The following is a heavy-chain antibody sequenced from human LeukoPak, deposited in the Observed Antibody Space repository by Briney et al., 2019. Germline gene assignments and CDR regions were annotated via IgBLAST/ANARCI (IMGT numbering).Heavy chain of an antibody. J-gene: IGHJ4*02. CDR1: GFSLSTTGVS. CDR2: IYWDDDK. D-gene: IGHD6-13*01. CDR3: AHKPASSTHFDF. Sequence: SGPTLVNPTQTLTLTCSFSGFSLSTTGVSVGWIREPPGKALKWLALIYWDDDKPYSPSLKSRLAITKDTSKNQVILRMTNMDPVDTATYYCAHKPASSTHFDFWGQGTLVTVSS. V-gene: IGHV2-5*02.